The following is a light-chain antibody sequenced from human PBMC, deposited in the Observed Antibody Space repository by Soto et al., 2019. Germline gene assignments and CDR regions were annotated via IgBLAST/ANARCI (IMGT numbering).Light chain of an antibody. V-gene: IGKV1-13*02. CDR3: QQFNSYPFMYT. Sequence: AIQLTQSPSSLSASVGDRVTITCRASQGISSALAWYQQKPGKAPKLLIYDASSLESGVPSRFSGSGSGTYFTLTSSSLQPEDFATYYCQQFNSYPFMYTFGQGTKLEIK. J-gene: IGKJ2*01. CDR2: DAS. CDR1: QGISSA.